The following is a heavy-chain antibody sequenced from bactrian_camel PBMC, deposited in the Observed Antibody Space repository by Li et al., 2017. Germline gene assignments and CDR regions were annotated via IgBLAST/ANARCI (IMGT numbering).Heavy chain of an antibody. Sequence: HVQLVESGGGLVQPGGSLRLSCAASGLAFSDYYTNRVRQAPGRGLEWVSSINSRGSSTYYSDSVKGRFTISRDNAKNTVYLQMSSLTSEDTALYYCAAGPWYTDEYNYWGQGTQVTVS. V-gene: IGHV3-2*01. CDR2: INSRGSST. CDR3: AAGPWYTDEYNY. D-gene: IGHD6*01. J-gene: IGHJ4*01. CDR1: GLAFSDYY.